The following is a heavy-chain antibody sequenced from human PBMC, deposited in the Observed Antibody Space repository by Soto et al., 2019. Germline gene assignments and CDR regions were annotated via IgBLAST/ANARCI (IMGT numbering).Heavy chain of an antibody. CDR1: GFTFFAYW. Sequence: EVQLVESGGGLVQPGGSLRLSCAASGFTFFAYWIHWVRQVPGKGLVWVSRINSDGSHTSYADSVRGRFTISRDNSKNTVYLQMISLTAEDTSVYYCAKEGDYGAYDGENWFDSLGQGRLVTVSS. V-gene: IGHV3-74*01. CDR3: AKEGDYGAYDGENWFDS. CDR2: INSDGSHT. D-gene: IGHD4-17*01. J-gene: IGHJ5*01.